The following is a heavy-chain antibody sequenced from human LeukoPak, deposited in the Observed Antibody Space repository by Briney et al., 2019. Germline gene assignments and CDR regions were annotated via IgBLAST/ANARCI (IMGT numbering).Heavy chain of an antibody. D-gene: IGHD3-16*02. V-gene: IGHV4-30-2*01. CDR3: ARAIAGAFDI. J-gene: IGHJ3*02. CDR2: IYHSGST. Sequence: TLSLTCAVSGGSISSGGYSWSWIRQPPGKGLEWIGYIYHSGSTYYNPSLKSRVTISVDRSKNQFSLKLSSVTAADTAVYYCARAIAGAFDIWGQGTMVTVSS. CDR1: GGSISSGGYS.